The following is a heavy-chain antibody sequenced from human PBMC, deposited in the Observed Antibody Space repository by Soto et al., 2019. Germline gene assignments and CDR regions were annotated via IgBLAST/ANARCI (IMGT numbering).Heavy chain of an antibody. CDR1: GGSISSYY. V-gene: IGHV4-59*01. CDR2: IYYSGST. D-gene: IGHD3-16*01. Sequence: SETLSLTCTVSGGSISSYYWSWIRQPPGKGLEWIGYIYYSGSTNYNPSLKSRLAITKDTSKNQVVVTMTNLDPVDTATYYCVHSPWGAAPDYWGQGTVVTVSS. CDR3: VHSPWGAAPDY. J-gene: IGHJ4*02.